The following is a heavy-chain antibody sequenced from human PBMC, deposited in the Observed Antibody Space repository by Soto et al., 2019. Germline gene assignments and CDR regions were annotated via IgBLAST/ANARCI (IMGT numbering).Heavy chain of an antibody. CDR3: ASGVAASHFYYYYMDV. CDR2: ISGSGSTI. J-gene: IGHJ6*03. D-gene: IGHD2-15*01. Sequence: PGGSLRLSCAASGFTFSDYYMSWIRQAPGKGLEWVSYISGSGSTIYYADSVKGRFTISRDNANNSLHLQMNSLRAEDTAVYYCASGVAASHFYYYYMDVWGKGTTVTVSS. V-gene: IGHV3-11*01. CDR1: GFTFSDYY.